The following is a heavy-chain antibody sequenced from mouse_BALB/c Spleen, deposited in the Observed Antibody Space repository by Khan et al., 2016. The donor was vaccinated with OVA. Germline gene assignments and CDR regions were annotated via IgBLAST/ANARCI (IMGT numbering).Heavy chain of an antibody. CDR1: GYSITSDYA. CDR3: ARGFAY. J-gene: IGHJ3*01. CDR2: ISYSGGT. V-gene: IGHV3-2*02. Sequence: EVELVESGPGLVKPSQSLSLTCTVTGYSITSDYAWNWIRQFPGNKLEWMGYISYSGGTSYLPSLKSRISITRDTSKNQFFLQLNSVTTEDSATYYCARGFAYWGQGTLVTVS.